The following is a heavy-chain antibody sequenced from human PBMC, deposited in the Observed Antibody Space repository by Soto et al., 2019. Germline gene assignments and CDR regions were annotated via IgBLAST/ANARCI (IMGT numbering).Heavy chain of an antibody. CDR3: ARAFKGDIVATITLYYCGMDV. D-gene: IGHD5-12*01. Sequence: SVKVSCKASGGTFSSYAISWVRQAPGQGLEWMGGIIPIFGTANYAQKFQGRVTITADESTSTAYMELSSLRSEDTDVYYCARAFKGDIVATITLYYCGMDVWGQGTTVTVSS. J-gene: IGHJ6*02. CDR1: GGTFSSYA. CDR2: IIPIFGTA. V-gene: IGHV1-69*13.